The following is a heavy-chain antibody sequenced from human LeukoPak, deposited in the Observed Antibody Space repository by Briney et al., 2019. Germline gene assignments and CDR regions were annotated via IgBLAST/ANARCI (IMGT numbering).Heavy chain of an antibody. CDR3: ARGHSPVTTKVSFFQH. D-gene: IGHD4-17*01. Sequence: SETLSLTCAVYGGSFSGYYWSWIRQPPGKGLEWIGEINHSGSTNYNPSLKSRVTILVDTSKNQFSLKLSSVTAADTAVYYCARGHSPVTTKVSFFQHWGQGTLVTVSS. CDR1: GGSFSGYY. CDR2: INHSGST. V-gene: IGHV4-34*01. J-gene: IGHJ1*01.